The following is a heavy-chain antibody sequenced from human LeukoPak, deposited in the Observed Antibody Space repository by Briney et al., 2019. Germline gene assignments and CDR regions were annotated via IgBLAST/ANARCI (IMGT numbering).Heavy chain of an antibody. CDR3: ARRGGFGNHNWFDP. CDR1: GGSISSYY. D-gene: IGHD3-10*01. V-gene: IGHV4-59*01. CDR2: IYYSGST. Sequence: SETLSLTCTVSGGSISSYYWSWIRQPPGKGLEWIGYIYYSGSTSYNPSLKSRVTISVDTSKNQSSLKLSSVTAADTAVYYCARRGGFGNHNWFDPWGQGTLVTVSS. J-gene: IGHJ5*02.